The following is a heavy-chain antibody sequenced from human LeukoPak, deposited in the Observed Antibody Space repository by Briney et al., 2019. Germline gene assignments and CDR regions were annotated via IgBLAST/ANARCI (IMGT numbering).Heavy chain of an antibody. CDR1: GYTFTSYG. CDR2: ISAYNGNT. V-gene: IGHV1-18*01. D-gene: IGHD3-10*01. J-gene: IGHJ4*02. CDR3: ARVGWDGSGSYYVGGGLPIDY. Sequence: ASVKVSCKASGYTFTSYGISWVRQAPGQGLEWMGWISAYNGNTNYAQKLQGRVTMTTDTSTSTAYMELRSLRSDDTAVYYCARVGWDGSGSYYVGGGLPIDYWGQGTLVTVSS.